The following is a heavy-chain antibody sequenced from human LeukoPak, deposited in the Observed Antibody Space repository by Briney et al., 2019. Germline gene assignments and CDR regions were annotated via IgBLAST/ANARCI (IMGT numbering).Heavy chain of an antibody. Sequence: SRTLSVTCAISGDSVSSYSAACNWIRQSPSRGLEWLGRTYYRSKWYNDYAVSVKSRITINPDTSKNQFSLQLNSVTPEDTAVYYCAREGATGYSVDDFDIWGQGTMVTVSS. CDR2: TYYRSKWYN. CDR1: GDSVSSYSAA. J-gene: IGHJ3*02. CDR3: AREGATGYSVDDFDI. V-gene: IGHV6-1*01. D-gene: IGHD1-26*01.